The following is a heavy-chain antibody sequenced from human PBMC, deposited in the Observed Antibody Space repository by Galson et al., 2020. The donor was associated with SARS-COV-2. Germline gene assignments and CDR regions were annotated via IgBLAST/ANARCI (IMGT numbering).Heavy chain of an antibody. CDR3: ARVDCSGGSCYPGNY. CDR2: IKHDGSEK. V-gene: IGHV3-7*03. CDR1: GFGFSYYW. Sequence: SLRLSCEASGFGFSYYWMSWVRQAPGRGLEWVANIKHDGSEKYYVDSVKGRFTISRDNPKNSLYLQMNNLRVEDTAVYHCARVDCSGGSCYPGNYWGQGTLVTVSS. D-gene: IGHD2-15*01. J-gene: IGHJ4*02.